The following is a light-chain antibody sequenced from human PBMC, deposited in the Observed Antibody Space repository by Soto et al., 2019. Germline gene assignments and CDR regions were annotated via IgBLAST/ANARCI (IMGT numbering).Light chain of an antibody. CDR3: QQYGSSGT. V-gene: IGKV3-20*01. Sequence: EIVLTQSPGTLSLSPGERATLSCRASQSVSSSYLAWYQQKPGQAPRLFIYGASRRATGIPDRFSGSGSGSDFTLTISRLQPEDFAVYYCQQYGSSGTFGGGTKVEIK. CDR1: QSVSSSY. J-gene: IGKJ4*01. CDR2: GAS.